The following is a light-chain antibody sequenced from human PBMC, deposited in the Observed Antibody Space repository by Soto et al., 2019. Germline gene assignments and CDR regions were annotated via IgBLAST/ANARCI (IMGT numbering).Light chain of an antibody. V-gene: IGLV2-14*01. J-gene: IGLJ3*02. CDR1: SNDVGYYNY. CDR2: EVT. CDR3: SSYTTAYPQV. Sequence: QSALSQPASVSGSPGQSITISCTGTSNDVGYYNYVSWYQQHPGQAPKLMISEVTTRPSGVSDRFSGSKSGNTASLTISRLQAEDGAHYYCSSYTTAYPQVFGGGTKLTVL.